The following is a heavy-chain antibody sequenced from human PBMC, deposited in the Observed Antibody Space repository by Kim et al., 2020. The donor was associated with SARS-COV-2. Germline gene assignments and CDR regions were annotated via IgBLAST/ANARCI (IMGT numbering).Heavy chain of an antibody. D-gene: IGHD1-1*01. J-gene: IGHJ6*02. V-gene: IGHV3-43*01. CDR3: AKDDWSYYYGMDV. Sequence: ADSVKGRFTISRDNSKNHMYLQMNSLRTEYTALYYCAKDDWSYYYGMDVWGHGTTVTVSS.